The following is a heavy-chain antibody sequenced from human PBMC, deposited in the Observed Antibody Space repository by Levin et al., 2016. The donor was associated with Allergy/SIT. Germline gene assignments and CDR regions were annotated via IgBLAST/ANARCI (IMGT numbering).Heavy chain of an antibody. V-gene: IGHV3-15*01. D-gene: IGHD3-22*01. CDR2: IKSKTDGGTT. Sequence: WIRQPPGKGLEWVGRIKSKTDGGTTDYAAPVKGRFTISRDDSKNTLYLQMNSLKTEDTAVYYCTTDRPPEIVVWYYFDYWGQGTLVTVSS. J-gene: IGHJ4*02. CDR3: TTDRPPEIVVWYYFDY.